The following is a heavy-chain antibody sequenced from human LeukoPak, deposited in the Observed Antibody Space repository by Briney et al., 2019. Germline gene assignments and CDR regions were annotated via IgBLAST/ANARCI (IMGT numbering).Heavy chain of an antibody. Sequence: PSETLSLTCTVSGGSISSYYWSWIRQPPGKGLEWIGNIYDSGSTNYNPSLKSRVTISVDTSKNQFSLKLSSVTAADTAVYYCARLKGDIVVVPAAMGTRIDYWGQGTLVTVSS. CDR1: GGSISSYY. J-gene: IGHJ4*02. V-gene: IGHV4-4*08. CDR2: IYDSGST. D-gene: IGHD2-2*01. CDR3: ARLKGDIVVVPAAMGTRIDY.